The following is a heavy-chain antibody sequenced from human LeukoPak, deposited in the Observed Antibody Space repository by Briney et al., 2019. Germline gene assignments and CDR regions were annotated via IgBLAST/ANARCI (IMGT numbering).Heavy chain of an antibody. V-gene: IGHV3-48*03. CDR1: GFTFSSYE. CDR3: ARQMYYDFWSGYSTFDY. CDR2: ISSSGNTI. J-gene: IGHJ4*02. Sequence: GGSLRLSCVASGFTFSSYEMNWVRQAPGKGLEWVSYISSSGNTIYYADSVKGRFTISGDNAKNSLYLQMNSLRAEDTAVYYCARQMYYDFWSGYSTFDYWGRGTLVTVSS. D-gene: IGHD3-3*01.